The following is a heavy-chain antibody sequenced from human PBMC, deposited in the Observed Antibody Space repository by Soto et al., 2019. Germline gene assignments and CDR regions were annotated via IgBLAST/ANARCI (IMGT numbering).Heavy chain of an antibody. V-gene: IGHV4-34*01. CDR3: AGATYYYGSGSYNWFDP. D-gene: IGHD3-10*01. CDR1: GGSFSGYY. J-gene: IGHJ5*02. CDR2: INHSGST. Sequence: SETLSLTCAVYGGSFSGYYWSWIRQPPGKGLEWIGEINHSGSTNYNPSLKSRVTISVDTSKNQFSLKLSSVTAADTAVYYCAGATYYYGSGSYNWFDPWGQGTLVTVSS.